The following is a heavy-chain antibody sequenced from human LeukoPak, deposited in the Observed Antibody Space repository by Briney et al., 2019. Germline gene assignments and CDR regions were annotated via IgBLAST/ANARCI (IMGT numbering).Heavy chain of an antibody. V-gene: IGHV4-39*07. CDR1: GGSISSNTYY. J-gene: IGHJ6*03. CDR3: ARDLDSHYYYYMDV. D-gene: IGHD2-21*01. CDR2: IYYSGST. Sequence: KPSETLSLTCTVSGGSISSNTYYWGWIRQPPGKGLEWIGSIYYSGSTYYNPSLKSRVTISVDTSKNQFSLKLSSVTAADTAVYYCARDLDSHYYYYMDVWGKGTTVTISS.